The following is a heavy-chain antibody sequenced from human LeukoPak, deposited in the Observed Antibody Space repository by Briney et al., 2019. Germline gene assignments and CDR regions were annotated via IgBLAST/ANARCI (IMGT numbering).Heavy chain of an antibody. J-gene: IGHJ5*02. D-gene: IGHD4-23*01. CDR1: GGSSSSYA. V-gene: IGHV1-69*04. CDR3: ARGSTVVGTYNWFDP. Sequence: SVKLSCKASGGSSSSYAISWVRQAPGQGLEWMGRIIPIFGIANYAQKFQGRVTITADKSTSTAYMELSSLRSEDTAVYYCARGSTVVGTYNWFDPWGQGTLVTVSS. CDR2: IIPIFGIA.